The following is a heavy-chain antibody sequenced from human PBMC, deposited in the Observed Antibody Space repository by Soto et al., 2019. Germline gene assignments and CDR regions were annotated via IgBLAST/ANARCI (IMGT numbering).Heavy chain of an antibody. CDR3: ARHGRVGGVDTAMVIDY. CDR1: GGSISSSSYY. Sequence: KTSETLSLTCTVSGGSISSSSYYWGWIRQPPGKGMEWIGSIYYSGSTYYNPSLKSRVTISVDTSKNQFSLKLSSVTAADTAVYYCARHGRVGGVDTAMVIDYWGQGTLVTVSS. D-gene: IGHD5-18*01. V-gene: IGHV4-39*01. J-gene: IGHJ4*02. CDR2: IYYSGST.